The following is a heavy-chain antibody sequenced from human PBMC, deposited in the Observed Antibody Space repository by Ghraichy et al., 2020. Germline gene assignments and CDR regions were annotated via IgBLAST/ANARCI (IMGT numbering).Heavy chain of an antibody. J-gene: IGHJ4*02. CDR2: IIPFLNIA. CDR3: ARDLKPYYYDSSGYLNNPFDY. D-gene: IGHD3-22*01. Sequence: SVKVSCKASGGTFNTYAFNWVRQAPGQGLQWMGRIIPFLNIANYAQKFQCRVTITADKSTSTAYMELSSLRSEDTAVYYCARDLKPYYYDSSGYLNNPFDYWGQGTLVTVSS. V-gene: IGHV1-69*04. CDR1: GGTFNTYA.